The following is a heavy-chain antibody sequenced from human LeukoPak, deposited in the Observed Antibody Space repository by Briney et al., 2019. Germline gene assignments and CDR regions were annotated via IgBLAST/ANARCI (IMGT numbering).Heavy chain of an antibody. D-gene: IGHD2-21*02. CDR2: IYISGST. V-gene: IGHV4-4*07. Sequence: SQTLSLTCTVSGGSISSYYWSWIRQPAGKGLEWIGRIYISGSTNYNPSLKSRVTMSVDTSKNHFSLKLTSVTAADTAVYYCARQSGGDARSFDYWGEGNLVTVSS. CDR1: GGSISSYY. J-gene: IGHJ4*02. CDR3: ARQSGGDARSFDY.